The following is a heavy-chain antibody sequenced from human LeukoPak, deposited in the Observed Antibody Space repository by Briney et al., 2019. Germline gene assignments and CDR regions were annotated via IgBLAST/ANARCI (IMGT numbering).Heavy chain of an antibody. Sequence: SETLSLTCAVYGGSLSGYYWSWIRQPPGKGLEWIGEINHSGSTNYNPSLKSRVTISVDTSKNQFSLKLSSVTAADTAVYYCARGGEELSPNVDYWGQGTLVTVSS. D-gene: IGHD2-21*01. CDR1: GGSLSGYY. CDR3: ARGGEELSPNVDY. V-gene: IGHV4-34*01. CDR2: INHSGST. J-gene: IGHJ4*02.